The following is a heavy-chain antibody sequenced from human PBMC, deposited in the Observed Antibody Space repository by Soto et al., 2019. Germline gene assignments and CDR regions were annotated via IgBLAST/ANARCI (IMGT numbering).Heavy chain of an antibody. CDR3: TRRTVTTFSSSSYYMDV. CDR2: IRSKANSYAT. D-gene: IGHD4-17*01. CDR1: GFTFSGSA. Sequence: GGSLRLSCAASGFTFSGSAMHWVRQASGKGLEWVGRIRSKANSYATAYAASVKGRFTISRDDSKNTAYLQMNSLKTEDTAVYYCTRRTVTTFSSSSYYMDVCGKGTTVTVAS. V-gene: IGHV3-73*01. J-gene: IGHJ6*03.